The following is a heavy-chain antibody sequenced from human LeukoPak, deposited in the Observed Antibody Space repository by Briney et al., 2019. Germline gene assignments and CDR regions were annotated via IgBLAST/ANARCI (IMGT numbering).Heavy chain of an antibody. CDR3: GKGSSSSCHAALDS. J-gene: IGHJ4*02. CDR1: GFTFSSYS. D-gene: IGHD2-2*01. V-gene: IGHV3-23*01. CDR2: ICADDGNT. Sequence: GGSLRLSCAASGFTFSSYSMSWVRHAPGTGLEWVSVICADDGNTYYAESVKGRFTISRDNSKNKLFLQMDSLSADDTAEYYCGKGSSSSCHAALDSWGQGTLVIVSS.